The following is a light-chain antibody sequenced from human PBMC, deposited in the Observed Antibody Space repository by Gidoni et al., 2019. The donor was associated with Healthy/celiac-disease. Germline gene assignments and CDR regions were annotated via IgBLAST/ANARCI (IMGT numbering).Light chain of an antibody. V-gene: IGKV2-28*01. CDR2: LGS. CDR1: QSLLHSNGYNY. CDR3: MQALQTPYT. Sequence: DIVMTQYPLSLPVTPGEPASISCRSSQSLLHSNGYNYLDWYLQKPGQSPQLLIYLGSNRASGVPDRFSGSGSGTDFTLKSSRVEAEDVGVYYCMQALQTPYTFGQGTKLEIK. J-gene: IGKJ2*01.